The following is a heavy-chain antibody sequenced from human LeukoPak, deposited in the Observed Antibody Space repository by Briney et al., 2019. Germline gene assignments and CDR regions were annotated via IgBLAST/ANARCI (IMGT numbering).Heavy chain of an antibody. CDR2: IYSSGRT. Sequence: SETLSLTCTVSGGSISSDYWTWIPQPPGKGLEGMGRIYSSGRTNYKLSHNSRVTMSLATSNKPFTLKMSFVTAEETAVYYCAASYGFREGYYYYGMDVWGQGTSVTVS. J-gene: IGHJ6*02. V-gene: IGHV4-4*07. CDR1: GGSISSDY. D-gene: IGHD3-10*01. CDR3: AASYGFREGYYYYGMDV.